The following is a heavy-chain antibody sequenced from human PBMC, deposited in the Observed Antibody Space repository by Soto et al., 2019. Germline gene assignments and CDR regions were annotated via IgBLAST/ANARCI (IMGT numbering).Heavy chain of an antibody. CDR3: AGESAYGGNPLAFLY. CDR1: EDTFSSYA. J-gene: IGHJ4*02. D-gene: IGHD1-26*01. V-gene: IGHV1-69*01. CDR2: IIPFFNTP. Sequence: QVQLVQSGAEVKRPGSSVRVSCKASEDTFSSYAISWVRQAPGQGLDWMGGIIPFFNTPNYAKKFQGRVTITADESTSTAYMELSSLRSEDTAMYYCAGESAYGGNPLAFLYRGQGTLVTVSS.